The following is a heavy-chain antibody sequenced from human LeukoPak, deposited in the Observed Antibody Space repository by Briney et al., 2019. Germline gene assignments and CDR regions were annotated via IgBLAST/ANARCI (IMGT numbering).Heavy chain of an antibody. CDR3: AREGYCSSTSCSGAFDI. V-gene: IGHV3-21*01. CDR1: GFTFSSYS. J-gene: IGHJ3*02. D-gene: IGHD2-2*01. CDR2: ISSSSSYI. Sequence: GGSLRLSCAADGFTFSSYSMNWVRQAPGKGLEWVSSISSSSSYIYYADSVKGRFTISRDNAKNSLYLQMNSLRAEDTAVYYCAREGYCSSTSCSGAFDIWGQGTMVTVSS.